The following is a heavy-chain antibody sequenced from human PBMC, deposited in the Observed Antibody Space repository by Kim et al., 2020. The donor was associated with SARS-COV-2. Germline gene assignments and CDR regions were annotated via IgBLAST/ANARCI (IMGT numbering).Heavy chain of an antibody. J-gene: IGHJ3*02. D-gene: IGHD1-26*01. V-gene: IGHV3-73*01. CDR3: ARGPPYSESYWDAFDI. Sequence: GGSLRLSCAASGFTFSDSAMHWVRQASGKGLEWVGRIRSKVNSYATVYAVSVEGRFTISRDGSKNTAYLQMDSLKTEDTAVYYCARGPPYSESYWDAFDIWGQGTMVTVSS. CDR1: GFTFSDSA. CDR2: IRSKVNSYAT.